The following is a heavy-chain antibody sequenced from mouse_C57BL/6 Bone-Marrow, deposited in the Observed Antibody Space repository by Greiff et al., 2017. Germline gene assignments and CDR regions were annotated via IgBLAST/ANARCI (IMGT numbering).Heavy chain of an antibody. Sequence: DVQLVESGEGLVKPGGSLKLSCAASGFTFSSYAMSWVRQTPGKRLEWVAYISSGGDYIYYADTVKGRFTISRDNARNTLYLQMSSLKSEDTAVYYCTILLPGSYFDYWGQGTTLTVSS. V-gene: IGHV5-9-1*02. CDR1: GFTFSSYA. CDR3: TILLPGSYFDY. D-gene: IGHD1-1*01. J-gene: IGHJ2*01. CDR2: ISSGGDYI.